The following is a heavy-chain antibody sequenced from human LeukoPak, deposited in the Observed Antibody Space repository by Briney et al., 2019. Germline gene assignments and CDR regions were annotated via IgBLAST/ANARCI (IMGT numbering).Heavy chain of an antibody. CDR3: ARSPRYCSSTSCKYFDY. CDR1: GYTFTSYY. V-gene: IGHV1-2*02. J-gene: IGHJ4*02. Sequence: ASVKVSCKASGYTFTSYYMHWVRQAPGQGLEWMGWINPNSGGTNYAQKFQGRVTMTRDTSISTAYMELSRLRSDDTAVYYCARSPRYCSSTSCKYFDYWGQGTLVTVSS. D-gene: IGHD2-2*01. CDR2: INPNSGGT.